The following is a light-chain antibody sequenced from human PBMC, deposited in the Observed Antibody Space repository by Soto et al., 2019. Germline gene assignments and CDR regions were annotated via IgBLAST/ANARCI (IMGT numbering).Light chain of an antibody. V-gene: IGKV1-9*01. Sequence: DIQLTQSPSFLSASVVDRVTIAFRASQDIESYLAWYQQKPGKAPKLLIYPASTLQSGVPSRFSGSGSGTEFTLTISSLQPEDFATYYCQHYNSYSEAFGQGTKVDIK. CDR1: QDIESY. CDR2: PAS. J-gene: IGKJ1*01. CDR3: QHYNSYSEA.